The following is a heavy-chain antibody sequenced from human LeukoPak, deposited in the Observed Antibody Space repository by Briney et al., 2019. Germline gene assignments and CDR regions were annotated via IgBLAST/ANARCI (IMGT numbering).Heavy chain of an antibody. V-gene: IGHV3-30*18. CDR1: GFTLSSSG. D-gene: IGHD5-12*01. J-gene: IGHJ4*02. Sequence: GGSLRLSCAASGFTLSSSGIHWVRQAPGKGLEWLAAISNDGINKYFADSVKGRFTISRDNSRNTVSLQLNSLRAEDTAVYFCAKVGGVPTTDYWGQGTLVTVSS. CDR3: AKVGGVPTTDY. CDR2: ISNDGINK.